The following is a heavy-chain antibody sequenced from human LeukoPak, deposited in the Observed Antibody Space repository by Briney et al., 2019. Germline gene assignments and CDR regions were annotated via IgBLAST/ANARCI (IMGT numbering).Heavy chain of an antibody. CDR3: ARGLDSSGGGYYFDY. Sequence: ARSLRLSCAASGFTFSSYAMHWVRQAPGKGLEWVAVILYDSSNNYYADSVKGRFTISRDNYKNSLYLQMNSLRAEDTAVYYCARGLDSSGGGYYFDYWGQGALVTV. J-gene: IGHJ4*02. CDR2: ILYDSSNN. V-gene: IGHV3-33*01. D-gene: IGHD3-10*01. CDR1: GFTFSSYA.